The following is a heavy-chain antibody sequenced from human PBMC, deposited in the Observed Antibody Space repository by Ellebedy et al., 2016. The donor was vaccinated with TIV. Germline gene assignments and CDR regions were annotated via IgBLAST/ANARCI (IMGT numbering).Heavy chain of an antibody. CDR3: ARVDWGQTDDAFDI. CDR2: IYYSGST. D-gene: IGHD3/OR15-3a*01. V-gene: IGHV4-59*08. CDR1: GGSISSYY. J-gene: IGHJ3*02. Sequence: MPSETLSLTCTVSGGSISSYYWSWIRQPPGKGLEWIGYIYYSGSTNYNPSLKSRVTISVDTSKNQFSLKLGSVTAADTAVYYCARVDWGQTDDAFDIWGQGTMVTVSS.